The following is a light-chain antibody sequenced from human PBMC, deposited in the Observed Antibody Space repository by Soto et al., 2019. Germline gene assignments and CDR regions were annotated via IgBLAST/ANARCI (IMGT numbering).Light chain of an antibody. CDR2: DVS. V-gene: IGLV2-14*03. CDR3: NSFTTTNTYV. CDR1: SSDVGGFDH. Sequence: QSVLTQPASVSGSPGQSMTISCTGASSDVGGFDHVSWYQQHPGKVPRLLIYDVSSRPPGVSDRFSGSKSGNTASLTISGLQAEDEADYYCNSFTTTNTYVFGTGTKVTVL. J-gene: IGLJ1*01.